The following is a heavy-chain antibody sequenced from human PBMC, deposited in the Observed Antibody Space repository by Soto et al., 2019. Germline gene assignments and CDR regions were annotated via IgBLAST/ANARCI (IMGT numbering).Heavy chain of an antibody. CDR3: ARVDGFTMIVQRREYYFDY. CDR2: IIPIFGTA. Sequence: GASAKVSCKASGGTFSSYAISWVRQAPGQGLEWMGGIIPIFGTANYAQKFQGRVTITADESTSTAYMELSSLRSEDTAVYYCARVDGFTMIVQRREYYFDYWGQGTLVTVSS. D-gene: IGHD3-22*01. V-gene: IGHV1-69*13. J-gene: IGHJ4*02. CDR1: GGTFSSYA.